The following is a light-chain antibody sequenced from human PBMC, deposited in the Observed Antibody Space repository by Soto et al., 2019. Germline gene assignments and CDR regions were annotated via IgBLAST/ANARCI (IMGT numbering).Light chain of an antibody. CDR1: QCISRY. J-gene: IGKJ1*01. V-gene: IGKV1-39*01. Sequence: DIQLPQSTSSLSASVGDRVLITCRASQCISRYLNWYQQKPGKAPKLLIYAASSLQSRVPSRFSGNRSGTDFTLTISSLQPEHFATYYCQQSYSTPPTFSQGTKVEIK. CDR3: QQSYSTPPT. CDR2: AAS.